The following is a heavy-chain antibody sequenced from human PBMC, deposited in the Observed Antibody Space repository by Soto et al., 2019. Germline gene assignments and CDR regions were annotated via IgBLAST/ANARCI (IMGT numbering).Heavy chain of an antibody. J-gene: IGHJ6*02. CDR3: AQDDALENTSPYGMDV. Sequence: PGGFLWLSRPAPGLTLRRSVIPWARHAPEKGLEWFSGLSGSGYSTYYADPVKDRFTISRDNSKNTLLLHINSLRAEYTALYYCAQDDALENTSPYGMDVWRPGTADTSP. V-gene: IGHV3-23*01. CDR1: GLTLRRSV. CDR2: LSGSGYST. D-gene: IGHD2-2*01.